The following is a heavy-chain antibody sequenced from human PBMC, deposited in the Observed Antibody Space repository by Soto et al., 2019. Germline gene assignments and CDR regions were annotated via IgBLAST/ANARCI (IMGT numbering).Heavy chain of an antibody. J-gene: IGHJ3*01. CDR2: IWYDGSNE. D-gene: IGHD2-15*01. Sequence: VGSVRLSCAASGFIFSNSGMHWVRQAPGKGLEWVAVIWYDGSNEYYAASVKGRFTISRDNSKNTLYLQMDSLRVDDTAVYYCARDRGFDDALDVWGQGTMVTVSS. V-gene: IGHV3-33*01. CDR3: ARDRGFDDALDV. CDR1: GFIFSNSG.